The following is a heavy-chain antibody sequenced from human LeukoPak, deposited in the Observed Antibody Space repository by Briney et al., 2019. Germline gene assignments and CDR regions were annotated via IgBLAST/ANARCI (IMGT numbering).Heavy chain of an antibody. CDR1: GYTFTSFG. V-gene: IGHV1-18*01. Sequence: ASVKVSCKASGYTFTSFGMRWVRQAPGQGLEWMGWFIADNGETNYAQKLQGRVTMTTDTSTSTAYMELRSLRSEDTAVYYWARAWASDWELVAFDIWGEGTMVTVSS. CDR3: ARAWASDWELVAFDI. J-gene: IGHJ3*02. D-gene: IGHD1-26*01. CDR2: FIADNGET.